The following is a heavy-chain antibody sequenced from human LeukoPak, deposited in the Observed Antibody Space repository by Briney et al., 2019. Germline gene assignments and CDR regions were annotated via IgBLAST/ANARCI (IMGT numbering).Heavy chain of an antibody. J-gene: IGHJ4*02. D-gene: IGHD1-26*01. CDR3: ARDVGGSYVDY. Sequence: MASETLSLTCTVSGDSISSGGYYWSWIRQHPQKGLEWIGYIYYSGSTYYNPSLESRVSISVDTSENQFSLKLSSVTAADTAVYYCARDVGGSYVDYWGQGALVTVSS. V-gene: IGHV4-31*03. CDR1: GDSISSGGYY. CDR2: IYYSGST.